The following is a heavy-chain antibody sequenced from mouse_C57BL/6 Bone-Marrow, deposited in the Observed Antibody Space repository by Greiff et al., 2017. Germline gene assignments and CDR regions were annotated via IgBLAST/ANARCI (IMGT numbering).Heavy chain of an antibody. Sequence: QVQLQQSGAELARPGASVKLSCKASGYTFTSYGISWVKQRTGQGLEWIGEIYPSSGNTYYNETLKGKATLTTDKSSSTAYMELRRLTSEDSAVYFCARNLDSSGYVDFDYWGQGTTLTVSS. D-gene: IGHD3-2*02. CDR1: GYTFTSYG. J-gene: IGHJ2*01. CDR3: ARNLDSSGYVDFDY. V-gene: IGHV1-81*01. CDR2: IYPSSGNT.